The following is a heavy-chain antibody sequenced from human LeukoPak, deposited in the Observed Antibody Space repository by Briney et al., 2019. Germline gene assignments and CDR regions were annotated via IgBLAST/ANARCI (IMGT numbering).Heavy chain of an antibody. Sequence: SETLSLTCAVYGGSFSGYYWSWIRQPPGKGLEWIGEINHSGSTNYNPSLKSRVTISVDTSKNQFSLKLSSVTAADTAVYYCARDGGSYYGRWFDPWGQGTLVTVSS. V-gene: IGHV4-34*01. CDR2: INHSGST. CDR1: GGSFSGYY. CDR3: ARDGGSYYGRWFDP. D-gene: IGHD1-26*01. J-gene: IGHJ5*02.